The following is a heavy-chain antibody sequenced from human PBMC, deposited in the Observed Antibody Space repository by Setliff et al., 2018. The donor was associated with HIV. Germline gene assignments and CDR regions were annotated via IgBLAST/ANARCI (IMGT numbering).Heavy chain of an antibody. D-gene: IGHD2-15*01. CDR3: ARSSLHCGGGSCYLTWFDP. V-gene: IGHV4-34*01. Sequence: LSLTCAVYGGSFSGNYWNWIRQPPGKGLEWIGEINHSANTNYGPSLKSRVTISVDTSKNQFSLKLNSVTAADTAVYYCARSSLHCGGGSCYLTWFDPWGQGTLVTVSS. CDR1: GGSFSGNY. CDR2: INHSANT. J-gene: IGHJ5*02.